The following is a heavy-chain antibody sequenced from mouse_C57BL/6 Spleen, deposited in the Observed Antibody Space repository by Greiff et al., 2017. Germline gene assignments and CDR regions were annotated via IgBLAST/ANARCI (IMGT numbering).Heavy chain of an antibody. CDR1: GFTFSSYA. J-gene: IGHJ4*01. CDR2: ISSGGDYI. CDR3: TRDRRGYAMDY. V-gene: IGHV5-9-1*02. Sequence: EVQGVESGEGLVKPGGSLKLPCAASGFTFSSYAMSWVRQTPEKRLEWVAYISSGGDYIYYADTVKGRFTISRDNARNTLYLQMSSLKSEYTAMYYCTRDRRGYAMDYWGQGTSVTVSS.